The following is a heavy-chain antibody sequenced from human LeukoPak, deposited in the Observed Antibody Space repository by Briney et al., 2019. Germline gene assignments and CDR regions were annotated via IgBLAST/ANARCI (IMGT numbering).Heavy chain of an antibody. CDR1: GYTFTSYD. J-gene: IGHJ4*02. V-gene: IGHV1-8*01. D-gene: IGHD3-22*01. CDR2: MNPNSGNT. CDR3: AREYYYDSSGYYYGNFDY. Sequence: EASVKVSCKASGYTFTSYDINWVRQATGQGLEWMGWMNPNSGNTGYAQKFQGRVTMTRNTSISTAYMELSSLRSEDTALYHCAREYYYDSSGYYYGNFDYWGQGTLVTVSS.